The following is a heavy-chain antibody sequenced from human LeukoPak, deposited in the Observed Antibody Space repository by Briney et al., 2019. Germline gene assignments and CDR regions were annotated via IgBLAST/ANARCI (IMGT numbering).Heavy chain of an antibody. J-gene: IGHJ4*02. CDR3: ANLPTVGAADY. CDR1: GFTFSTYG. CDR2: ISGNTGST. Sequence: GGSLRLSCAASGFTFSTYGMSWVRQAPGRGLEWVSAISGNTGSTYYADSVRGRFTISRDNSKNTLYLQMNSLRAEDTAVYYCANLPTVGAADYWGQGTLVTVSS. D-gene: IGHD1-26*01. V-gene: IGHV3-23*01.